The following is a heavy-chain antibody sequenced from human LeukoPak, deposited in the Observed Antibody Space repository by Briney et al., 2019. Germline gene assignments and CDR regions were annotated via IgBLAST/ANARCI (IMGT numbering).Heavy chain of an antibody. V-gene: IGHV4-59*01. J-gene: IGHJ4*02. Sequence: SETLSLTCTVPGVSISTYYWSWIRQPPGKGLEWIGYIYSSGTTNCNPPLKSRVTISIDTSKNEFSLRLTSVTAADTAVYYCAREANYYGSGSYFEGTFDYWGQGSLVTVSS. D-gene: IGHD3-10*01. CDR3: AREANYYGSGSYFEGTFDY. CDR2: IYSSGTT. CDR1: GVSISTYY.